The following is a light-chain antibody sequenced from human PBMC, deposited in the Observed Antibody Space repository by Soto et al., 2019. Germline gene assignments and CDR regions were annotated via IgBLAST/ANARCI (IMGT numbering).Light chain of an antibody. Sequence: LLLTQSPSASASLGASVKLTCTLSSGHSSYAIAWHQQQPEKGPRYLMKLNSDGSHSKGDGIPDRFSGSSSGAERYLTISSLQYEDEADYYCQTWGTGLLVFGGGTKLTVL. V-gene: IGLV4-69*01. CDR2: LNSDGSH. CDR3: QTWGTGLLV. J-gene: IGLJ3*02. CDR1: SGHSSYA.